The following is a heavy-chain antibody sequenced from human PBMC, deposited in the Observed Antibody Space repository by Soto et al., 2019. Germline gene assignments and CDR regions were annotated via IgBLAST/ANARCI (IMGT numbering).Heavy chain of an antibody. J-gene: IGHJ4*02. CDR3: AKLETGTKGGENYYFDY. CDR1: GLTFSSYG. Sequence: QVQLVESGGGVVQTGRSLRLSCAASGLTFSSYGMQWVRQAPGKGLEWVAVISYDGSNKYYADSVKGRFTISRDNSKNTLYLQMNSLRAEDTAVYDCAKLETGTKGGENYYFDYWGKGTLVTVSS. D-gene: IGHD1-7*01. V-gene: IGHV3-30*18. CDR2: ISYDGSNK.